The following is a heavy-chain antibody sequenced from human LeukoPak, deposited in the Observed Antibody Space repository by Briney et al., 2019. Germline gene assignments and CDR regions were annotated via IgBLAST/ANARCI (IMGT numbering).Heavy chain of an antibody. V-gene: IGHV1-8*02. D-gene: IGHD2-15*01. CDR3: ARGVFCSGGSCYSGSNY. CDR2: MNPNSGNT. Sequence: ASVKVSCKASGYTFTSYGISWVRQATGQGLEWMGWMNPNSGNTGYAQKFQGRVTMTRNTSISTAYMELSSLRSEDTAVYYCARGVFCSGGSCYSGSNYWGQGTLVTVSS. CDR1: GYTFTSYG. J-gene: IGHJ4*02.